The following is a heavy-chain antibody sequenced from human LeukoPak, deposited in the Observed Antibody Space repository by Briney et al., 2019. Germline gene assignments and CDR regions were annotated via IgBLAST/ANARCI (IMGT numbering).Heavy chain of an antibody. CDR1: GGSFSGYY. J-gene: IGHJ3*02. Sequence: PSETLSLTCAVYGGSFSGYYWSWIRQPPGKGLEWIGEINHSGSTNYNPSLKSRVTISVDTSKNQFSLKLSSVTAADTAVYYCARGLRGGRVVVAATGAFDIWGQGAMVTVSS. CDR3: ARGLRGGRVVVAATGAFDI. CDR2: INHSGST. D-gene: IGHD2-15*01. V-gene: IGHV4-34*01.